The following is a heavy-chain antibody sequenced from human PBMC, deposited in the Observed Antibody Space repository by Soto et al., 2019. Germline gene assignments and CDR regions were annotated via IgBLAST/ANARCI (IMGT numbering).Heavy chain of an antibody. CDR2: IYYSGST. J-gene: IGHJ4*02. D-gene: IGHD1-26*01. Sequence: PSETLSLTCTVSGGSISSSSYYWGWIRQPPGKGLEWIGSIYYSGSTYYNPSLKSRVTISVDTSKNQFSLKLSSVTAADTAVYYYARPGYSGSYYDYWGQGTLVTVSS. V-gene: IGHV4-39*01. CDR1: GGSISSSSYY. CDR3: ARPGYSGSYYDY.